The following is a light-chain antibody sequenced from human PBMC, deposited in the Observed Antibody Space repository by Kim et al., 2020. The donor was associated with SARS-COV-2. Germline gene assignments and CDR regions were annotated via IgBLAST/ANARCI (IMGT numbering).Light chain of an antibody. CDR3: QQYYSTPLT. CDR2: WAS. J-gene: IGKJ1*01. V-gene: IGKV4-1*01. CDR1: QSVLYSSNNKNY. Sequence: DIVMTQSPDSLAVSLGERATINCKSSQSVLYSSNNKNYLAWYQQKPGQPPKLLIYWASTRESGVPDRFSGSGSGTDFTLTISSLQAEDEAVYYCQQYYSTPLTFGQGTKVEIK.